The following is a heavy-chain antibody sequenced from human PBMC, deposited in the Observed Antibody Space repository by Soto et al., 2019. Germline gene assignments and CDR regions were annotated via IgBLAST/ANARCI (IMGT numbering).Heavy chain of an antibody. Sequence: PSETLSLTGTGSGVSISSYYWSWIRQPPGKGLEWIGYIYYSGSTNYNPSLKSRVTISVDTSKNQFSLQLNSVSAADTAVYYCARLGIPYGGSGIYYFDSWGQGILVTVSS. J-gene: IGHJ4*02. V-gene: IGHV4-59*08. D-gene: IGHD6-6*01. CDR1: GVSISSYY. CDR3: ARLGIPYGGSGIYYFDS. CDR2: IYYSGST.